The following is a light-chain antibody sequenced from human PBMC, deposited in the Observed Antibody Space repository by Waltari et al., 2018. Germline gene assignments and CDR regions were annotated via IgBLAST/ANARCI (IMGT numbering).Light chain of an antibody. CDR1: QSISTF. J-gene: IGKJ1*01. CDR2: AAS. Sequence: DIQMTQSPSSLSASVGDRVTITCRASQSISTFLNWYQQKPGRAPQVLICAASRLLSCVPSRFSGSGSGTDFTLTISSLQPEDFATYFCQQSYSGPPWTFGQGTKVEVK. CDR3: QQSYSGPPWT. V-gene: IGKV1-39*01.